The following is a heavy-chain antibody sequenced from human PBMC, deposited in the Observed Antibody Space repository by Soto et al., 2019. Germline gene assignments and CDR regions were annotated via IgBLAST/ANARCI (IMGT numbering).Heavy chain of an antibody. CDR3: AKLASGFSLDYYYRMDV. V-gene: IGHV4-59*01. J-gene: IGHJ6*04. Sequence: PSETLSLTCTVSGGSISSYYWSWIRQPPGKGLEWIGYIYYSGSTNYNPSLKSRVTISVDTSKNQFSLKLSSVTAADTAVYYCAKLASGFSLDYYYRMDVWGKGTTVTVSS. D-gene: IGHD6-25*01. CDR1: GGSISSYY. CDR2: IYYSGST.